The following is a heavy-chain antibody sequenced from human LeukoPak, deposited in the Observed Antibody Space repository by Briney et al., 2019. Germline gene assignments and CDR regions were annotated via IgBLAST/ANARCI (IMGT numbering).Heavy chain of an antibody. V-gene: IGHV5-51*01. CDR3: ARQDCSSTSCYRGAFDI. Sequence: GESLKISCKGSGYSFTSYWIGWVRQMPGKGLEWMGIIYSGDSDTRYSPSFQGQVTISADKSISTAYLQWSSLKASDTAMYYCARQDCSSTSCYRGAFDIWGQGTMVTVSS. CDR2: IYSGDSDT. D-gene: IGHD2-2*01. CDR1: GYSFTSYW. J-gene: IGHJ3*02.